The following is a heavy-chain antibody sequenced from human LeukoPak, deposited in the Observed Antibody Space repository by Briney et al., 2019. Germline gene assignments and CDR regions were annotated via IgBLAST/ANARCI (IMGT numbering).Heavy chain of an antibody. J-gene: IGHJ6*02. CDR1: GFTFSSYA. CDR2: ISGSGGST. CDR3: ARDSGSGSYLDGYYYYGMDV. V-gene: IGHV3-23*01. D-gene: IGHD3-10*01. Sequence: GGSLRLSCAASGFTFSSYAMSWVRQAPGKGLEWASAISGSGGSTYYADSVKGRFTISRDNSKNTLYLQMNSLRAEDTAVYYCARDSGSGSYLDGYYYYGMDVWGQGTTVTVSS.